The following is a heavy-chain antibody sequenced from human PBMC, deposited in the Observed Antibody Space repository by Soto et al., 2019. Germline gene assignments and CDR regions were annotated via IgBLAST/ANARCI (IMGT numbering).Heavy chain of an antibody. D-gene: IGHD2-21*02. V-gene: IGHV1-2*04. CDR3: ALGGGDVYHVFDF. Sequence: GASVKVSCKASGYTFTGYYMHWVRQAPGQGLEWMGWINPNSGGTNYAQKFQGWVTMTRDTSISTAYMELSRLRSDDTGVYYCALGGGDVYHVFDFWGQGTLVTVSS. CDR1: GYTFTGYY. CDR2: INPNSGGT. J-gene: IGHJ4*02.